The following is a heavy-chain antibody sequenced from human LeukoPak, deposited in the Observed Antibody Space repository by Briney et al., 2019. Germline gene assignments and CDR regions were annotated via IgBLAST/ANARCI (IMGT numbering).Heavy chain of an antibody. CDR1: GDSVSSNSAA. D-gene: IGHD3-22*01. J-gene: IGHJ4*02. CDR2: TYYRSKWYN. V-gene: IGHV6-1*01. Sequence: PSQTLSLTCAISGDSVSSNSAAWNWIRQSPSRGLEWLGRTYYRSKWYNDYAVSVKSRITINPDTSKNQVSLQLNSVTPEDTAVYYCASSGSSGYSGAFDYWGQGTLVTVSS. CDR3: ASSGSSGYSGAFDY.